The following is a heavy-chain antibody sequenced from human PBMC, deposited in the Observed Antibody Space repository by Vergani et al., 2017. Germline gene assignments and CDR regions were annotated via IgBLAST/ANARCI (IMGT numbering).Heavy chain of an antibody. CDR2: IIPIFGTA. CDR1: GGTFSSYA. Sequence: QVQLVQSGAEVKKPGSSVKVSCKASGGTFSSYAISWVRQAPGQGLEWMGGIIPIFGTANYAQKFQGRVTITADESTSTAYMELSSLRSEDTAVYYCAVDWAPYYYDSSGYYYPEYFQHCGQGTLVTVSS. CDR3: AVDWAPYYYDSSGYYYPEYFQH. D-gene: IGHD3-22*01. J-gene: IGHJ1*01. V-gene: IGHV1-69*01.